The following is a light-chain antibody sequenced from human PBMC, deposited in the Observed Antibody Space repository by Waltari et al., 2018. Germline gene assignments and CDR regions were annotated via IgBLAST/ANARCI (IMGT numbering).Light chain of an antibody. V-gene: IGKV3-15*01. Sequence: EIVMTQSPVTLSVPPVERATPSCRASQIISSNLAWYQQKPGQSPRLLIHGASTRATGIPARFSGSGSGTDFTLTISSLQSEDFAVYFCQQYNTWPTFGGGTKVEIK. CDR2: GAS. CDR1: QIISSN. J-gene: IGKJ4*01. CDR3: QQYNTWPT.